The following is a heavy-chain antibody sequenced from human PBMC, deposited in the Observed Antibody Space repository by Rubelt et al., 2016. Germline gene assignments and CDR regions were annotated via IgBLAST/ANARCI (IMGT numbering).Heavy chain of an antibody. CDR3: ARVAPMVRGVLVWGFDY. J-gene: IGHJ4*02. V-gene: IGHV3-30*02. Sequence: QVQLVESGGGVVQPGGSLRLSCAASGFTFGVYGMHWVRQAPGKGLEWVTFIRYDGSNKYYADSVNGRFTISRDNSKNTLYLQMNSLRAEDTAVYYCARVAPMVRGVLVWGFDYWGQGTLVTVSS. CDR2: IRYDGSNK. D-gene: IGHD3-10*01. CDR1: GFTFGVYG.